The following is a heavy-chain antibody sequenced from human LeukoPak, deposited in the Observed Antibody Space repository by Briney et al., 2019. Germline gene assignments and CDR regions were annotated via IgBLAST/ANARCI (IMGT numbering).Heavy chain of an antibody. Sequence: ASVKVSCKASGGTFSSYAISWVRQAPGQGLEWMGGIIPILGTANYAQKFQGRVTITADESTSTAYMELSSLRSEDTAVYYCAGASTESSGWLLYWGQGTLVTVSS. CDR3: AGASTESSGWLLY. CDR1: GGTFSSYA. CDR2: IIPILGTA. D-gene: IGHD6-19*01. V-gene: IGHV1-69*13. J-gene: IGHJ4*02.